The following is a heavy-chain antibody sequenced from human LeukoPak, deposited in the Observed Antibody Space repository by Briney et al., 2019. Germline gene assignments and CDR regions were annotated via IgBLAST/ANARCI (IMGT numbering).Heavy chain of an antibody. Sequence: SGGSLRLSRAASGFTFSSYGMHWVRQAPGKGLEWVAVISYDGSNKYYADSVKGRFTISRDNSKNTLYLQMNSLRAEDTAVYYCAKGAHTAENWGQGTLVTVSS. V-gene: IGHV3-30*18. CDR2: ISYDGSNK. D-gene: IGHD5-18*01. J-gene: IGHJ4*02. CDR3: AKGAHTAEN. CDR1: GFTFSSYG.